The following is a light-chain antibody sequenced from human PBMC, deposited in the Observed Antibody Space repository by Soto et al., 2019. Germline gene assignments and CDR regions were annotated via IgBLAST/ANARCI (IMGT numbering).Light chain of an antibody. CDR2: EVT. Sequence: QSALTQPASVSGSPGQSITISCTGTSNDVGIYNYVSWYQQHPGKAPKLMIYEVTNRPSGVSDRFSGSKSDNTASLTISGLQAEDEAEYYCSSYTSSNTLEVFGGGTKLTVL. CDR3: SSYTSSNTLEV. J-gene: IGLJ3*02. V-gene: IGLV2-14*01. CDR1: SNDVGIYNY.